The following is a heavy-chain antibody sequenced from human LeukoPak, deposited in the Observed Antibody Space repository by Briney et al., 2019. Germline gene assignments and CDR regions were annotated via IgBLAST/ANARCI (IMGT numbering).Heavy chain of an antibody. J-gene: IGHJ4*02. V-gene: IGHV3-11*04. D-gene: IGHD1-26*01. CDR2: ISSSGSTI. Sequence: KPGGSLRLSCAASGFTFSDYYMSWIRQAPGKGLEWVSYISSSGSTIYYADSVKGRFTISRDNAKNSLYLQMNSLRAEDTAVYYCARDQRYEWELPGTFDYWGQGTLVTVSS. CDR1: GFTFSDYY. CDR3: ARDQRYEWELPGTFDY.